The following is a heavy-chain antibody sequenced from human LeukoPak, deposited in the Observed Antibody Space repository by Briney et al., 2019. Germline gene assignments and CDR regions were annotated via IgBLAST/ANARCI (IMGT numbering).Heavy chain of an antibody. Sequence: GGSLRLSCAASGFTFSSCGMHWVRQAPGKGLEWVAFIRYDGSNKYYADSVKGRFTISRDNSKNTLYLQMNSLRAEDTAVYYCAKGDGWYYYYMDVWGKGTTVTVSS. CDR1: GFTFSSCG. J-gene: IGHJ6*03. D-gene: IGHD2-15*01. CDR3: AKGDGWYYYYMDV. CDR2: IRYDGSNK. V-gene: IGHV3-30*02.